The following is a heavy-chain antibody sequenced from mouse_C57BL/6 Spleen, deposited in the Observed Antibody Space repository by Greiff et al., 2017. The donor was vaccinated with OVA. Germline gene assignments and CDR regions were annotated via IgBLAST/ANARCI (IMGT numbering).Heavy chain of an antibody. CDR1: GFNIKDYY. CDR3: ARGGGVKDAMDY. Sequence: EVKLMESGAELVKPGASVKLSCTASGFNIKDYYMHWVKQRTEQGLEWIGRIDPEDGETKYAPKFPGKATITADTSSNTAYLQLSRLTSEDTAVYYCARGGGVKDAMDYWGQGTSVTVSS. J-gene: IGHJ4*01. V-gene: IGHV14-2*01. CDR2: IDPEDGET. D-gene: IGHD2-2*01.